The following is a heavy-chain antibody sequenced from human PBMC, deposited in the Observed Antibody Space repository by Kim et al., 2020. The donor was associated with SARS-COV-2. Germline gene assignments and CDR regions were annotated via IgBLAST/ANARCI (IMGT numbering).Heavy chain of an antibody. CDR2: ISSSGGYI. D-gene: IGHD6-19*01. CDR3: ARVLTSGWSYFDY. V-gene: IGHV3-21*01. J-gene: IGHJ4*02. Sequence: GGSLRLSCAASGFTFSSYSMNWVRQAPGKGLEWISSISSSGGYIYYADSMKGRFTISRDNARASLYLQMNSLRAEDTAVYYCARVLTSGWSYFDYWGQGT. CDR1: GFTFSSYS.